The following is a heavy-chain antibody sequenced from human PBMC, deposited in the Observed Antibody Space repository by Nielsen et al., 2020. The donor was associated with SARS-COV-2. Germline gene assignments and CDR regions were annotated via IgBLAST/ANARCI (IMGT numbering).Heavy chain of an antibody. J-gene: IGHJ4*02. V-gene: IGHV4-39*01. CDR2: IYYSGST. CDR3: ARRLVPAATIDY. Sequence: SETLSLTCTVSGGSISSGDYYWSWIRQPPGKGLEWIGSIYYSGSTYYNPSLKSRVTISVDTSKNQFSLKLSSVTAADTAVYYCARRLVPAATIDYWGQGTLVTVSS. D-gene: IGHD2-2*01. CDR1: GGSISSGDYY.